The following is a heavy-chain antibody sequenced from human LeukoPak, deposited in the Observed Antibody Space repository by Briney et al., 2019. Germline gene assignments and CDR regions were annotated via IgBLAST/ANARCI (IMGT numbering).Heavy chain of an antibody. Sequence: PSETLSLTCTVSGGSISSYYWSWIRQPAGKGLEWIGRIYTSGGTNYNPSLKSRVTTSIDTSKNQFSLKLSSVTAADTAVYYCARDYYDSSGYYYALWGQGTLVTVSS. J-gene: IGHJ4*02. CDR2: IYTSGGT. D-gene: IGHD3-22*01. CDR1: GGSISSYY. V-gene: IGHV4-4*07. CDR3: ARDYYDSSGYYYAL.